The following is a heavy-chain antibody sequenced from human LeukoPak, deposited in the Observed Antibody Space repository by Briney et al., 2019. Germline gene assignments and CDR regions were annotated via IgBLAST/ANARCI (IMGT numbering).Heavy chain of an antibody. J-gene: IGHJ4*02. CDR1: GGTFSSYA. Sequence: SVKVSCKASGGTFSSYAISWVRQAPGQGLEWMGGIIPIFGKANYAQKFQGRVTITTDESTSTAYMELSSLRSEDTAVYYCARVMQKWVFAPAGYWGQGTLVTVSS. CDR2: IIPIFGKA. V-gene: IGHV1-69*05. CDR3: ARVMQKWVFAPAGY. D-gene: IGHD2-21*01.